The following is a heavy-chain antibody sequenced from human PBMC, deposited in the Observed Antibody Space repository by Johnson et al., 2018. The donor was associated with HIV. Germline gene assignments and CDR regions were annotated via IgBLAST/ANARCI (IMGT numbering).Heavy chain of an antibody. V-gene: IGHV3-23*04. CDR3: ARAVGVWGDQLGFDI. CDR2: ISCSGGST. J-gene: IGHJ3*02. D-gene: IGHD3-16*01. Sequence: VKLVESGGGLAKPAWSPRLSCAASGFTFSSYAMSWVRQAPGKGLEWVSAISCSGGSTFYADSVKGRFTISRDSSKNTLYLQMNSLRAEDTAVYYCARAVGVWGDQLGFDIWGQGTMVTVSS. CDR1: GFTFSSYA.